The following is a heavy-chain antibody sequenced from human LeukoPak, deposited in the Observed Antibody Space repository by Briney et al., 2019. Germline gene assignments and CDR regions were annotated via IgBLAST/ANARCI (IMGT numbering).Heavy chain of an antibody. CDR2: IYYSGST. J-gene: IGHJ4*02. Sequence: SETLSLTCTVSGGSISSYYWSWIRQPPGKGLEWIGYIYYSGSTNYNPSLKSRVTISVDRSKNQFSLKLSSVTAADTAVYYCARGLAIFGVAPDYWGQGTLVTVSS. D-gene: IGHD3-3*01. V-gene: IGHV4-59*12. CDR1: GGSISSYY. CDR3: ARGLAIFGVAPDY.